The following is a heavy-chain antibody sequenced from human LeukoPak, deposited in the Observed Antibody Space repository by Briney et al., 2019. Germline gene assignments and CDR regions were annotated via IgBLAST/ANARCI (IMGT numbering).Heavy chain of an antibody. CDR3: AKDLAYGDYFDY. J-gene: IGHJ4*02. CDR2: ISGSGGST. D-gene: IGHD4-17*01. CDR1: GFTFSSYG. Sequence: GGSLRLSCAASGFTFSSYGMSWVRQAPGRGLEWVSAISGSGGSTYYADSVKGRFTISRDNSKNTLYLQMNSLRAEDTAVYYCAKDLAYGDYFDYWGQGTLVTVSS. V-gene: IGHV3-23*01.